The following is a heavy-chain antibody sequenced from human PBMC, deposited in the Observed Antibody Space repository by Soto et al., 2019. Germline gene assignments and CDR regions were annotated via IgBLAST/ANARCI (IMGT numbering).Heavy chain of an antibody. V-gene: IGHV3-66*01. J-gene: IGHJ3*02. CDR2: IYSGGST. Sequence: GGSLRLSCAASGLTVSSNYMSWVRQAPGKGLEWVSVIYSGGSTYYADSVKGRFTISRDNSKNTLYLQMNSLRAEDTAVYYCARDGSRGYCSGGSRYLSPFDIWGQGTMVTVSS. CDR3: ARDGSRGYCSGGSRYLSPFDI. CDR1: GLTVSSNY. D-gene: IGHD2-15*01.